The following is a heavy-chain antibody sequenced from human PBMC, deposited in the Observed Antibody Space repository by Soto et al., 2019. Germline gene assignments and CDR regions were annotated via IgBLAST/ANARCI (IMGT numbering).Heavy chain of an antibody. CDR1: GFTFSSYG. V-gene: IGHV3-30*18. CDR3: AKDQCSSTSCYYYYYYYMDV. D-gene: IGHD2-2*01. Sequence: QVQLVESGGGVVQPGRSLRLSCAASGFTFSSYGMHWVRQAPGKGLEWVAVISYDGSNKYYADSVKGRFTISRDNSKNTLYLQMNSLRAEDTAVYYCAKDQCSSTSCYYYYYYYMDVWGKGTTVTVSS. J-gene: IGHJ6*03. CDR2: ISYDGSNK.